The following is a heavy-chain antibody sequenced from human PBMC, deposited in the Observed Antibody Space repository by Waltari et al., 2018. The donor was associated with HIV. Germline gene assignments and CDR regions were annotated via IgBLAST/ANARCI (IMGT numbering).Heavy chain of an antibody. V-gene: IGHV3-30*01. CDR2: ISYEGSNK. CDR1: GLSFSCFA. J-gene: IGHJ4*02. Sequence: VRLVESAGGVVQSGRSLRVSWSDLGLSFSCFAMHWGRQAPGKGLVLVAVISYEGSNKCYADSVKVRFTISRYNSESTLYLQVNSLRSEDTAVYCWASALRIVAANDYWGQGTLVTVSS. CDR3: ASALRIVAANDY. D-gene: IGHD5-12*01.